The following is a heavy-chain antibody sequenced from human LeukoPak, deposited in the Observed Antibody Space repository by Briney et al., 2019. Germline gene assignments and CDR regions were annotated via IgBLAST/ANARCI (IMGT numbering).Heavy chain of an antibody. D-gene: IGHD1-7*01. V-gene: IGHV6-1*01. Sequence: SQTLSLTCAISGDSVSSNSAAWNWIRQSPSRGLEWLGRRYYRSKWYNEYAVSVKSRLSITPDTSKNHFSLQLNFVTPEDTDTYYCAGPYGNYLHFDYWGQGSLVTVSS. CDR1: GDSVSSNSAA. CDR3: AGPYGNYLHFDY. J-gene: IGHJ4*02. CDR2: RYYRSKWYN.